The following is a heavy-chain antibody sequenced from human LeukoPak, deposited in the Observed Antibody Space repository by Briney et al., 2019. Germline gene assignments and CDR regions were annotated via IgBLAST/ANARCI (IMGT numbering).Heavy chain of an antibody. CDR2: IDISGATI. CDR1: GFAINDYY. Sequence: PGGSLRLSCAASGFAINDYYMTWIRQAPGKGLEWVSYIDISGATIYQADSVKGRFTISRDNAKNSLYLQMNSLRAEDTAVYYCARGSSSATGYWGQGTLVTVSS. J-gene: IGHJ4*02. D-gene: IGHD3-22*01. CDR3: ARGSSSATGY. V-gene: IGHV3-11*01.